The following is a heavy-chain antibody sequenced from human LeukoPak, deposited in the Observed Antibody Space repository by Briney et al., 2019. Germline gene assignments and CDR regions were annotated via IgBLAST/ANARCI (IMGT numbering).Heavy chain of an antibody. CDR2: ISGYNGNT. CDR3: ARDFWSSTSCYA. J-gene: IGHJ4*02. CDR1: GYTFTNYG. Sequence: ASVKVSCKASGYTFTNYGINWVRQAPGQGLEWMGWISGYNGNTNYAQKFRGRVTMTTDTSTSTVYMELRSLRSDDTAVYYCARDFWSSTSCYAWGQGTLVTVSS. V-gene: IGHV1-18*01. D-gene: IGHD2-2*01.